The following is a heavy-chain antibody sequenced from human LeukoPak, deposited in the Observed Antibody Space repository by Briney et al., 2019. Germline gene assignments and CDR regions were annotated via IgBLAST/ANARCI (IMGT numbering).Heavy chain of an antibody. Sequence: GASVKVSCKASGGTFTSYAFSWVRQAPGQGLEWMGGIIPMFGPANYAQKFQGRVTITADESTSTAYMELSSLRSEDTAVYYCARDSTTRTYYDILTGSGYYYYYMDVWGKGTTVTISS. J-gene: IGHJ6*03. CDR1: GGTFTSYA. CDR3: ARDSTTRTYYDILTGSGYYYYYMDV. CDR2: IIPMFGPA. V-gene: IGHV1-69*13. D-gene: IGHD3-9*01.